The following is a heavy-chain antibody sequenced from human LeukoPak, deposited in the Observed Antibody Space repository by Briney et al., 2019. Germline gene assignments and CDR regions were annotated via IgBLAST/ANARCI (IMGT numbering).Heavy chain of an antibody. V-gene: IGHV3-23*01. CDR2: IRGSGTST. J-gene: IGHJ1*01. Sequence: GGSLRLSCVGSGFTFSNYAMMWVRQTQGKGLEWVSAIRGSGTSTFYADSVKGRFTIFRDNVKNTVYLQMNNLRADNSAVYYCARDPNGDYIGALDFQRWGLGTQVTVSS. CDR1: GFTFSNYA. CDR3: ARDPNGDYIGALDFQR. D-gene: IGHD4-17*01.